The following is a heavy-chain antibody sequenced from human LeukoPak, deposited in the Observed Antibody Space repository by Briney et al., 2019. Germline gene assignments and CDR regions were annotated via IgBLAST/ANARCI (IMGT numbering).Heavy chain of an antibody. CDR2: IKQDGSEK. D-gene: IGHD2-21*01. CDR3: ARGLTRDYYYYMDV. V-gene: IGHV3-7*01. CDR1: GFTFSSYW. J-gene: IGHJ6*03. Sequence: PGGSLRLSCAASGFTFSSYWMSWVRQAPGKGLEWVANIKQDGSEKYYVDSMKGRFTISRDNAKNSLYLQMNSLRAEDTAVYYCARGLTRDYYYYMDVWGKGTTVTVSS.